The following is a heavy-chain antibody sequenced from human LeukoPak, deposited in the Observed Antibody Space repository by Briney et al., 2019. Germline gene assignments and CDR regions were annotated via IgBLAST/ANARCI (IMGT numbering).Heavy chain of an antibody. J-gene: IGHJ4*02. Sequence: SGTLSLTCAVSGGSISRSNWWSWVRQPPGKGLEWIGDILHSGDTNYNASLRSRLTISLDKSRNQFSQQLSSVTAAGTAVYYCAGYNIPYTFEFWGPGTVVTVSS. CDR2: ILHSGDT. CDR3: AGYNIPYTFEF. D-gene: IGHD1-14*01. V-gene: IGHV4-4*02. CDR1: GGSISRSNW.